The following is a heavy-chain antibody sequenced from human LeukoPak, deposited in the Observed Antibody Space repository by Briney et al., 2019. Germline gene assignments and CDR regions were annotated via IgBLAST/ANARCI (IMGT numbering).Heavy chain of an antibody. Sequence: GGPLRLPCAASGFTFSSYGMHWVRQAPGKGLEWVAFIRYDGSNKYYADSVKGRFTISRDNSKNTLYLQMNSLRAEDTAVYYCAKDFSSWTFFDYWGQGTLVTVSS. CDR1: GFTFSSYG. V-gene: IGHV3-30*02. J-gene: IGHJ4*02. CDR3: AKDFSSWTFFDY. D-gene: IGHD6-13*01. CDR2: IRYDGSNK.